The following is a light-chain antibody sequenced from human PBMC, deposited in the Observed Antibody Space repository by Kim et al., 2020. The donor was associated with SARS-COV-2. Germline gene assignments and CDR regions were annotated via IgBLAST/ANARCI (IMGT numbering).Light chain of an antibody. CDR1: HSYGSN. V-gene: IGKV3-15*01. CDR3: QQYKT. J-gene: IGKJ2*01. CDR2: GAS. Sequence: EIVMTQSPATLSVSPGETATLSCRSSHSYGSNLAWYQQKPGQAPRLLIYGASTRATGIPARFSGSGSGTEFTLTISSLQSEDFAVYYCQQYKTFGQGTKLE.